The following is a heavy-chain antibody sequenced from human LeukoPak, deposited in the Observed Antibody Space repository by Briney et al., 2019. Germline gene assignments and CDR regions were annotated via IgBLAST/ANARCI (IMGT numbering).Heavy chain of an antibody. D-gene: IGHD2-15*01. J-gene: IGHJ4*02. Sequence: SETLSLTCTDSGGSISSSSYYWGWIRQPPGKGLEWIGSMYYSGSTYYNPSLKSRVTISVDTSKNQFSLKLSSVTAADTAVYYCARDGGGYCSGGSCYSFFDYWGQGTLVTVSS. CDR1: GGSISSSSYY. CDR2: MYYSGST. V-gene: IGHV4-39*07. CDR3: ARDGGGYCSGGSCYSFFDY.